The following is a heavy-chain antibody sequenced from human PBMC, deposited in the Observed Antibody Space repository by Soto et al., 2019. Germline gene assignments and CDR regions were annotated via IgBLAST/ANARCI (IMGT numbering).Heavy chain of an antibody. V-gene: IGHV3-7*03. CDR2: IKQDGSEK. CDR1: GFTFSSYW. CDR3: ARDLLAYCGGDCYNPVGY. J-gene: IGHJ4*02. Sequence: GSLRLSCAASGFTFSSYWMSWVRQAPGKGLEWVANIKQDGSEKYYVDSVKGRFTISRDNAKNSLYLQMNSLRAEDTAVYYCARDLLAYCGGDCYNPVGYWGQGTLVTAPQ. D-gene: IGHD2-21*02.